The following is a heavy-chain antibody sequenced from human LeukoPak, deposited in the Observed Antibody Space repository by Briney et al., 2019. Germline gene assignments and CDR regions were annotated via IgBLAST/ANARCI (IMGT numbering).Heavy chain of an antibody. CDR3: TTYSGYDGLDY. D-gene: IGHD5-12*01. Sequence: GRSLRLSCAASGFTFSSYAMHWVRQAPGKGLEWVGRMKSKTDFETTDYAAPVKGRFTISRDDSKNTLYLQMNSLKTEDTAVYYCTTYSGYDGLDYWGQGTLVTVSS. CDR2: MKSKTDFETT. V-gene: IGHV3-15*01. J-gene: IGHJ4*02. CDR1: GFTFSSYA.